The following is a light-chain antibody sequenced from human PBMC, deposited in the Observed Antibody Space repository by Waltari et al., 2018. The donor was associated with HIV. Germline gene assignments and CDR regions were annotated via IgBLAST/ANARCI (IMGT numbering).Light chain of an antibody. CDR3: QSADTSGNSRV. Sequence: SYELTQPPSVSVSPGQTARIPCSGHALSKQYADWYQQKPGQAPVLVIHKDSERPSGIPERFSGSSSGTTVTLTISGVQAEDEADYYCQSADTSGNSRVFGIGTKVTVL. V-gene: IGLV3-25*03. J-gene: IGLJ1*01. CDR1: ALSKQY. CDR2: KDS.